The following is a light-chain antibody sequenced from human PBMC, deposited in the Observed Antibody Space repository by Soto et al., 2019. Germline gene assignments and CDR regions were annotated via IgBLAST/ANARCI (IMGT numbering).Light chain of an antibody. J-gene: IGLJ3*02. CDR2: DVN. V-gene: IGLV2-11*01. Sequence: QSALTQPRSVPGSPGQSVTISCTGTSSDVGNYNYVSWYQQHPGKAPKVMIYDVNKWPSGVPDRFSGSKSGNTASLTISGLQAEDEADYYCCSYAGSYTWVFGGGTKLTVL. CDR3: CSYAGSYTWV. CDR1: SSDVGNYNY.